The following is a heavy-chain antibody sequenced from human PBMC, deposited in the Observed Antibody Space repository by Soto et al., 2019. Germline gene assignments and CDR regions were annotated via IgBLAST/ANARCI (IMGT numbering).Heavy chain of an antibody. Sequence: VASVKVSCKASGYTFTSYYIHWVRQAPGQGLEWMGIINPSGGSTSYAQKFQGRVTMARDTSISTAYMEVSSLSSDVTAVYYCAITVTTYFDYWGLGTLVTAPQ. V-gene: IGHV1-46*01. CDR1: GYTFTSYY. J-gene: IGHJ4*02. CDR2: INPSGGST. CDR3: AITVTTYFDY. D-gene: IGHD4-4*01.